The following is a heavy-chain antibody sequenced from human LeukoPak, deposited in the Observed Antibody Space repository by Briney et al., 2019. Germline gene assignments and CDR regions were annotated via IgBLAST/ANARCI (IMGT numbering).Heavy chain of an antibody. V-gene: IGHV1-46*01. Sequence: GASVKVSCKASGYTFTGYYLHWVRQAPGQGLEWMGIINPGGGTTSYTQMGMINPSGGSATYAQKFQGRVTMTRDTSTSTVYMELSSLRSEDTAVYYCARGRDSSLDGHWFDPWGQGTLVTVSS. D-gene: IGHD6-6*01. J-gene: IGHJ5*02. CDR1: GYTFTGYY. CDR3: ARGRDSSLDGHWFDP. CDR2: INPGGGTTSYTQMGMINPSGGSA.